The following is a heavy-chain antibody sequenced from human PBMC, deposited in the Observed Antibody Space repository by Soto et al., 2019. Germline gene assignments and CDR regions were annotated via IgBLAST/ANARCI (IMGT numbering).Heavy chain of an antibody. CDR3: ARGVNYYDSSGPYGMDV. J-gene: IGHJ6*02. D-gene: IGHD3-22*01. Sequence: SETLSLTCTVSGGSISSGGYYWRWFPLHPGEGLEWIGYIYYSGSTYHNPSLKSRVTISVDTSKNHFYLKLSSVTAADTAVYYCARGVNYYDSSGPYGMDVWGQGTTVTVSS. V-gene: IGHV4-31*03. CDR2: IYYSGST. CDR1: GGSISSGGYY.